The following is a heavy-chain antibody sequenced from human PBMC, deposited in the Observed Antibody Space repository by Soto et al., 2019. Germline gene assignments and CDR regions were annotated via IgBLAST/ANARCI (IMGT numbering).Heavy chain of an antibody. CDR3: VREAAADRNYYGLDV. V-gene: IGHV1-18*04. D-gene: IGHD6-13*01. J-gene: IGHJ6*02. CDR2: ISGYNGNT. Sequence: QVQLVQSGPEVRKPGASVKVSCKASGYIFSRYGISWVRQAPGQGLEWMAWISGYNGNTKFGERVQGRVNVTTDTSTSTAYMELRSLRSDDTAVYYCVREAAADRNYYGLDVWGQGTTVIVSS. CDR1: GYIFSRYG.